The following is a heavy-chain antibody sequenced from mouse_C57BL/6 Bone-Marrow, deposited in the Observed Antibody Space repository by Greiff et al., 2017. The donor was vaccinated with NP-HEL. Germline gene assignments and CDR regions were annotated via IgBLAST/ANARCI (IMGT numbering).Heavy chain of an antibody. J-gene: IGHJ1*03. CDR3: ARNSKRGYWYFDV. CDR1: EYALPSHD. Sequence: DVQLVESGGGLVQPGASLKLSCESNEYALPSHDMSWVRKTPEKRLELVAAINSDGGSTYYPDTMERRFIISRDNTKKTLYLQMSSLRSEDTAVYYCARNSKRGYWYFDVWGKGTTVTVSS. V-gene: IGHV5-2*01. CDR2: INSDGGST. D-gene: IGHD2-5*01.